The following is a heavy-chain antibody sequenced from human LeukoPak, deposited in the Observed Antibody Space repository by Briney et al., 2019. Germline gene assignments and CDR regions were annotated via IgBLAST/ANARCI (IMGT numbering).Heavy chain of an antibody. CDR3: ARPDYDSSAYYRDY. D-gene: IGHD3-22*01. CDR1: GYSFTTHW. Sequence: GESLKISCKVSGYSFTTHWIAWVRQMPGKGLEWMGIIYPGDSDTRYSPSFQGQVTISADKSISTAYLQWNSLKASDTAMYYCARPDYDSSAYYRDYWGQGTLVTVSS. J-gene: IGHJ4*02. CDR2: IYPGDSDT. V-gene: IGHV5-51*01.